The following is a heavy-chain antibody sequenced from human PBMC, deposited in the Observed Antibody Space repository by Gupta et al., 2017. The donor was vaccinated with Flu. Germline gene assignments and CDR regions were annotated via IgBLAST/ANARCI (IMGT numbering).Heavy chain of an antibody. CDR2: INPKTDDT. J-gene: IGHJ4*02. CDR3: ARSSGFSKFDY. V-gene: IGHV1-2*02. D-gene: IGHD6-19*01. Sequence: HEERQAPGQWLEWLGDINPKTDDTNDVQKFQGRVTMTRDTSISTAYMEMNSLTFDDTAVDYGARSSGFSKFDYWGQGTLVTVSS.